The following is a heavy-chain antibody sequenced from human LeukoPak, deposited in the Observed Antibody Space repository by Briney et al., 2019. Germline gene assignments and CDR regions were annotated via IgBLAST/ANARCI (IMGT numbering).Heavy chain of an antibody. V-gene: IGHV4-61*02. D-gene: IGHD2-15*01. CDR1: GGSISSGGYY. Sequence: PSETLSLTCTVSGGSISSGGYYWSWIRQPAGKGLEWIGRIYTSGSTNYNPSLKSRVTMSVDTSKNQFSLKLSSVTAADTAVYYCARHPGYCSGGSCSYFDYWGQGTLVTVSS. CDR3: ARHPGYCSGGSCSYFDY. J-gene: IGHJ4*02. CDR2: IYTSGST.